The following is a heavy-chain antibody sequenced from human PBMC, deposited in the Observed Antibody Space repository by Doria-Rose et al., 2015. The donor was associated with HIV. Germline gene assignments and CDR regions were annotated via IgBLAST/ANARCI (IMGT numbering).Heavy chain of an antibody. Sequence: QVQLQESGPGLVKPSETLSLTCSVSGGSISHYYWSWIRQPPGKGLEYIGDICYTGSTNYSPSLESRVFISIDTSKNKFSLRLSSVTAADTAVYYCARVLSGTYDYWGQGTLVTVSS. D-gene: IGHD1-26*01. V-gene: IGHV4-59*01. J-gene: IGHJ4*02. CDR2: ICYTGST. CDR1: GGSISHYY. CDR3: ARVLSGTYDY.